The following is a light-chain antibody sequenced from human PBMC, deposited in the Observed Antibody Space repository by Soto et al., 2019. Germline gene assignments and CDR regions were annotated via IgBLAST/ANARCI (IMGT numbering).Light chain of an antibody. V-gene: IGLV2-23*02. CDR2: EVS. J-gene: IGLJ1*01. Sequence: QSALTQPASVSGSPGQSITISCTGTSSDVGSHNLVSWYQQHQGKAPKLMIYEVSKRPSGVSNRFSGSKSGNTASLTISGIQAEDEADYYCCSYAGSSTLFGTGTKLTVL. CDR1: SSDVGSHNL. CDR3: CSYAGSSTL.